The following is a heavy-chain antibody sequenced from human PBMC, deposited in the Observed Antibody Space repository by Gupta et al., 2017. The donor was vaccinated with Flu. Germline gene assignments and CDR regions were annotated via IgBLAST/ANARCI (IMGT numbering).Heavy chain of an antibody. D-gene: IGHD2-2*01. CDR1: GGPISSYY. CDR2: IYYSGST. Sequence: QVQLQESGPGLVKPSETLSLTCTVSGGPISSYYWSWIRQPPGKGLEWIGYIYYSGSTNYNPSLKSRVTISVDTSKNQFSLKLSSVTAADTAVYYCARVGYCSSTSCPRYYYYMDVWGKGTTVTVSS. CDR3: ARVGYCSSTSCPRYYYYMDV. V-gene: IGHV4-59*01. J-gene: IGHJ6*03.